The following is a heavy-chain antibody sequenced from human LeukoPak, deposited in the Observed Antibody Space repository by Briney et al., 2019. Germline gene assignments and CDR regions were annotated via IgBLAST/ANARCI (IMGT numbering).Heavy chain of an antibody. J-gene: IGHJ6*03. CDR1: GVSISCYY. CDR2: IYYSWST. V-gene: IGHV4-59*12. Sequence: SETLSLTCTVSGVSISCYYWSWIRQPPPRERAGIGNIYYSWSTNFNPSLKSRVTISVDTSKNQLALNLSSVSAAGTAGYYFTRGSRAYYYMDVWGKGTTVTISS. CDR3: TRGSRAYYYMDV.